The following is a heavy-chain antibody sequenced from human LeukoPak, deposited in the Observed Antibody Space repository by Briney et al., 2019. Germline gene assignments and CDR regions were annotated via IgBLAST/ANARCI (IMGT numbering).Heavy chain of an antibody. CDR2: ISCGGGST. D-gene: IGHD2-15*01. V-gene: IGHV3-23*01. CDR3: ATGAWKFYHCRGGNCYFDY. CDR1: GFTFSSYA. J-gene: IGHJ4*02. Sequence: PGGSLRLSCAASGFTFSSYAMTWVRQAPGKGLEWVSTISCGGGSTYYADSVKGRFTTSRDNSKNFMYMKMNRLKTENTAVYYCATGAWKFYHCRGGNCYFDYWGQGTLVTVSS.